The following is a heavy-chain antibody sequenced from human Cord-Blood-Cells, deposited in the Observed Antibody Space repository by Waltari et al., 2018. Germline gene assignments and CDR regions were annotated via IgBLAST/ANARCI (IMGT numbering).Heavy chain of an antibody. J-gene: IGHJ3*02. CDR1: GFTFSSYS. V-gene: IGHV3-21*01. CDR2: ISISSSYI. D-gene: IGHD3-10*01. Sequence: EVQLVESGGGLVKPGGSLRLACAASGFTFSSYSMNWVRQAPGKGMEWVSSISISSSYIYYADSVKGRFTISRDNAKNSLYLQMNSLRAEDTAVYYCARSGYFGDAFDIWGQGTMVTVSS. CDR3: ARSGYFGDAFDI.